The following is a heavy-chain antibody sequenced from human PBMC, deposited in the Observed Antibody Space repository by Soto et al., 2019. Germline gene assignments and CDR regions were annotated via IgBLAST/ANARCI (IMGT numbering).Heavy chain of an antibody. CDR3: ARDSGSSGWYVSEFDY. J-gene: IGHJ4*02. Sequence: QVQLQESGPGLVKPSGTLSLTCAVSGGSISSSNWWSWVRQPPGKGLEWIGEIYHSGSTNYNPSRKGRVTISVDKSKTQFSLKLSSVTAADTAVYYCARDSGSSGWYVSEFDYWGQGTLVTVSS. CDR1: GGSISSSNW. D-gene: IGHD6-19*01. V-gene: IGHV4-4*02. CDR2: IYHSGST.